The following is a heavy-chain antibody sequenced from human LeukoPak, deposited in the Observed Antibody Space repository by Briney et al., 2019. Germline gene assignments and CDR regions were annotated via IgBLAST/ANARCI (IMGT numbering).Heavy chain of an antibody. V-gene: IGHV4-59*08. D-gene: IGHD6-19*01. CDR1: GGSISSYY. CDR3: ARRIAVAGYNDAFDI. CDR2: IYYSGST. Sequence: SETLSLTCTVSGGSISSYYWSWIRQPPGKGLEWIGYIYYSGSTNYNPSLKSRATTSVAASKNQFSLKLRSVTAADTAVYYCARRIAVAGYNDAFDIWGQGTMVTVSS. J-gene: IGHJ3*02.